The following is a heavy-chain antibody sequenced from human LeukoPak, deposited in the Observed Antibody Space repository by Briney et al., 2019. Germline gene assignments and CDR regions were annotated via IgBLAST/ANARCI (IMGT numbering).Heavy chain of an antibody. D-gene: IGHD6-19*01. Sequence: SETLSLTCAVYGGSFSGYYWSWIRQPPGKGLEWIGEINHSGSTNYNPSLKSRVTISVDTSKNQFSLKLSSVTAADTAVYYCASFGIAVAGYWGQGTLVTVSS. J-gene: IGHJ4*02. CDR1: GGSFSGYY. CDR3: ASFGIAVAGY. V-gene: IGHV4-34*01. CDR2: INHSGST.